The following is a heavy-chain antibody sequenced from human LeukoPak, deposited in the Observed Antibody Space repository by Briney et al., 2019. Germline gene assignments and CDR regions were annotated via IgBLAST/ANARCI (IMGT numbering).Heavy chain of an antibody. CDR1: GGTFSSYA. CDR2: IIPIFGTA. D-gene: IGHD1-14*01. J-gene: IGHJ6*03. Sequence: SVKVSCKASGGTFSSYAISWVRQAPGQGLEWMGGIIPIFGTANYAQKFQGRVTITTDESTSTAYMELSSLRSEDTAVYYCARTISNRNHPEDYYYYYMDVWGKGTTVTVSS. CDR3: ARTISNRNHPEDYYYYYMDV. V-gene: IGHV1-69*05.